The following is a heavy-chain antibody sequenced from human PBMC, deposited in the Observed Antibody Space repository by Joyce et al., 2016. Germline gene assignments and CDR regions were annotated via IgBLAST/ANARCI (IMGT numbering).Heavy chain of an antibody. CDR1: GFTFSSYS. V-gene: IGHV3-21*01. CDR2: LSSSSSYI. D-gene: IGHD2-8*01. J-gene: IGHJ4*02. Sequence: EVQLVESGGGLVKPGGSLRLSCAASGFTFSSYSMSLVRQAPGKGREWVSSLSSSSSYIKYTDSVKGRFTSSRDNAKNSLYLQMNSLRVEDTAVYYCARSSYTNGIFDYWGQGTLVTVSS. CDR3: ARSSYTNGIFDY.